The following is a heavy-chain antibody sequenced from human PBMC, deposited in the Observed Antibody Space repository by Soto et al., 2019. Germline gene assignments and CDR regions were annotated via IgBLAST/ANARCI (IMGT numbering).Heavy chain of an antibody. J-gene: IGHJ5*02. CDR3: ARDSSSWTNWFDP. V-gene: IGHV1-3*01. CDR1: GYTFTSYA. Sequence: ASVKVSCKASGYTFTSYAMNWVRQAPGQRLEWMGWINAGNGNTKYSQKFQGRVTITRDTSASTAYMELSSLRSEDTAVYYCARDSSSWTNWFDPWGQGTLVTISS. D-gene: IGHD6-13*01. CDR2: INAGNGNT.